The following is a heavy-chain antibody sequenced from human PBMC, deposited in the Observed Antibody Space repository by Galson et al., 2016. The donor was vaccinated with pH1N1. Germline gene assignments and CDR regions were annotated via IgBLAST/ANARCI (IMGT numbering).Heavy chain of an antibody. CDR2: INQDGTEL. CDR1: GFSFSSYW. V-gene: IGHV3-7*01. J-gene: IGHJ4*02. Sequence: SLRLSCAASGFSFSSYWMSWVRQAPGKGLEWVANINQDGTELYYGNSVKGRFTISRDNAKNSLLLQMSGLRVEDTAVYYCARRYFDSWGQGTLVTVSS. CDR3: ARRYFDS.